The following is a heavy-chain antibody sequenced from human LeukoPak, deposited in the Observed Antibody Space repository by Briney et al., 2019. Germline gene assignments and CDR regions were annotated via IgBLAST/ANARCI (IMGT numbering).Heavy chain of an antibody. CDR2: IYTSGST. J-gene: IGHJ4*02. D-gene: IGHD2-2*01. Sequence: SETLSLTCTVSGGSISSGSYYWSWLRQPAGKGLEWIGRIYTSGSTNYNPSLKSRVTISVDTSKNQFSLKLSSVTAADTAVYYCARGARVVPAAIGAYFDYWGQGTLVTVSS. V-gene: IGHV4-61*02. CDR1: GGSISSGSYY. CDR3: ARGARVVPAAIGAYFDY.